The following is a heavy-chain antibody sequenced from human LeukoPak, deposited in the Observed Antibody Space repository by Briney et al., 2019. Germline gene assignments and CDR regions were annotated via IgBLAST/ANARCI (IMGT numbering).Heavy chain of an antibody. CDR1: GYTFTGYY. V-gene: IGHV1-2*02. Sequence: GASVKVSCKASGYTFTGYYMHWVRQAPGQGLEWMGWINPNSGGTNYAQKFQGRFTMTRDTSISTAYMELSRLRSDDTAVYYCASTRLKQYYYDSSGYRPFDIWGQGTMVTVSS. D-gene: IGHD3-22*01. CDR2: INPNSGGT. J-gene: IGHJ3*02. CDR3: ASTRLKQYYYDSSGYRPFDI.